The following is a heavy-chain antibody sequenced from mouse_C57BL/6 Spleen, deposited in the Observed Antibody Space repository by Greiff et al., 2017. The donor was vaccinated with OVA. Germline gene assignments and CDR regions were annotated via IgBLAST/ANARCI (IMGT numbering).Heavy chain of an antibody. J-gene: IGHJ2*01. CDR2: TDPANGNP. Sequence: VQLKQSVAELVRPGASVKLSCTASGFNIKNTYMHWVKLRPEQGLEWIGRTDPANGNPKSAPKFQGQAPIPADTSTNTAYLQLSSVTSEDTAIYYCARYYYGSSLYYFDDWGQGTTLTGAS. D-gene: IGHD1-1*01. V-gene: IGHV14-3*01. CDR1: GFNIKNTY. CDR3: ARYYYGSSLYYFDD.